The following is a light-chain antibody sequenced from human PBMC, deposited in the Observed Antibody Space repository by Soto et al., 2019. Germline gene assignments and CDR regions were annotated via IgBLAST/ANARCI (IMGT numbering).Light chain of an antibody. J-gene: IGLJ3*02. V-gene: IGLV2-8*01. Sequence: QSALTQPPSASGSPGQSVAISCTGTSSDVGGQNYVSWYQQHPGKAPKLIIHEVLNRPSGVSSRFSGSKSGNTASLTISGLQAEDDAVYYCCSHSASIHWVFGGGTKLTVL. CDR2: EVL. CDR1: SSDVGGQNY. CDR3: CSHSASIHWV.